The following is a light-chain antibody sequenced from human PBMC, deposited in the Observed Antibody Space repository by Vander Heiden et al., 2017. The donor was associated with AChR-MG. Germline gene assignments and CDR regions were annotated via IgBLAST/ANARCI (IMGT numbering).Light chain of an antibody. J-gene: IGKJ1*01. V-gene: IGKV2-28*01. CDR1: QSLLHSNGYNY. CDR3: MQALQTPWT. Sequence: DTVRTQSPLYLPVTPGEPASISCRSSQSLLHSNGYNYLDWYLQKPGQSPQLLIYLGSSRASGVPDRFSGSASGTDFTLKISRVEAEDAGVYYCMQALQTPWTFGQGTKVEIK. CDR2: LGS.